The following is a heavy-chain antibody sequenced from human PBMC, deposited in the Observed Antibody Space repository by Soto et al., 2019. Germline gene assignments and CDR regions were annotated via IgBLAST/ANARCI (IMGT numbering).Heavy chain of an antibody. CDR2: IYYSGST. CDR1: GGSISSSSYY. CDR3: ARRFGNRSYIPPYYFDY. Sequence: QLQLQESGPGLVKPSETLSLTCTVSGGSISSSSYYWGWIRQPPGKGLEWIGSIYYSGSTYYNPSLKSRVTISVATSKNQFSLKLSSVTAADTAVYYCARRFGNRSYIPPYYFDYWGQGTLVTVSS. D-gene: IGHD2-15*01. V-gene: IGHV4-39*01. J-gene: IGHJ4*02.